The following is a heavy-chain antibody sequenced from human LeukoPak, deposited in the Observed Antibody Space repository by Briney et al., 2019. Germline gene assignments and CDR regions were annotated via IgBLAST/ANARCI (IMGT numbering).Heavy chain of an antibody. Sequence: PGGSLTLSCAVSGFTSSNAWMSWVRQAPGKGLGWVGRIKSKTDGGTRDYAAPVKGRFTISRDDSKNTLYLQMNSLKTEDTAVYYCTTFDYAAFLIWGQGTMVTVSS. CDR3: TTFDYAAFLI. V-gene: IGHV3-15*01. D-gene: IGHD4/OR15-4a*01. CDR2: IKSKTDGGTR. CDR1: GFTSSNAW. J-gene: IGHJ3*02.